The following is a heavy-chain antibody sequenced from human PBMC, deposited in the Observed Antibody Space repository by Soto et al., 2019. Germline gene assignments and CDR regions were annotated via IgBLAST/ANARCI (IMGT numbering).Heavy chain of an antibody. D-gene: IGHD2-15*01. J-gene: IGHJ1*01. CDR3: ARDEAHCSGGSCYSGYFQH. V-gene: IGHV6-1*01. CDR2: TYYRSKWYN. Sequence: SQTLSLTCVISGDSVSSNSATWNWIRQSPSRGLEWLGRTYYRSKWYNDYAVSVKSRITINPDTSKNQFSLQLNSVTPEDTAVYYCARDEAHCSGGSCYSGYFQHWGQGTLVTVSS. CDR1: GDSVSSNSAT.